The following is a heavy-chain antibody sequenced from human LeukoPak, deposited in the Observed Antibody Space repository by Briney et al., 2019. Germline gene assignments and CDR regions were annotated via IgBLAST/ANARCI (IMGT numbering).Heavy chain of an antibody. CDR3: ARVRLADERAWAC. V-gene: IGHV1-2*02. J-gene: IGHJ1*01. CDR2: ITPKSGDT. Sequence: GASVKVSCKASGYTFSDFYIHWVRQAPGQGLEYVGWITPKSGDTYSPQRFQGRVTMTRDASISTAYMELSSLRSDDTADYFCARVRLADERAWACWGQGTLVTVSS. CDR1: GYTFSDFY. D-gene: IGHD3-3*02.